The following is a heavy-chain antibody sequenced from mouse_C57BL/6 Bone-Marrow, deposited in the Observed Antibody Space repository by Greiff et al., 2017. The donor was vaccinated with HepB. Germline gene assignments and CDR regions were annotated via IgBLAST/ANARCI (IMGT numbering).Heavy chain of an antibody. Sequence: VKLQESGAELARPGASVKLSCKASGYTFTSYGISWVKQRTGQGLEWIGEIYPRSGNTYYNEKFKGKATLTADKSSSTAYMELRSLTSEDSAVYFCARRGYYYGSKAYWGQGTLVTVSA. V-gene: IGHV1-81*01. CDR1: GYTFTSYG. D-gene: IGHD1-1*01. CDR2: IYPRSGNT. J-gene: IGHJ3*01. CDR3: ARRGYYYGSKAY.